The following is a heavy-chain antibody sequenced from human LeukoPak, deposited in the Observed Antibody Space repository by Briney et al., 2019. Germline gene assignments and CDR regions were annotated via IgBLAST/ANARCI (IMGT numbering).Heavy chain of an antibody. CDR3: ANYFWSGYNDY. CDR1: GFTFTTYG. J-gene: IGHJ4*02. V-gene: IGHV3-23*01. Sequence: PGGFLRLSCAASGFTFTTYGMTWVRQAPGKGLEWVSAITGSGGSTIYADSVKGRFTISRDNSKNTLYLQMNSLRAEDTAVYYCANYFWSGYNDYWGQGTLVTVSS. CDR2: ITGSGGST. D-gene: IGHD3-3*01.